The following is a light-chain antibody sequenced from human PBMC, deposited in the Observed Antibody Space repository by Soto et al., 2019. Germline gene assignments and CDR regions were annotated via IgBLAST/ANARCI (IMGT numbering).Light chain of an antibody. Sequence: QSVLTQPASVSGSPGQSITISCTGTSSDVGGYNHVSWYQHSPGKAPNLILFAVSDRPSGVSHRFSGSKSGNTASLTISGLQAEDEADYYCCSYTSLSTVVFGGGTKLTVL. CDR2: AVS. J-gene: IGLJ2*01. V-gene: IGLV2-14*01. CDR3: CSYTSLSTVV. CDR1: SSDVGGYNH.